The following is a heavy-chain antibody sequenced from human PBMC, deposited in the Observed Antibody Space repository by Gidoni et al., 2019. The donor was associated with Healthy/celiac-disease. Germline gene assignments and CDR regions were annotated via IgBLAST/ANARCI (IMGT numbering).Heavy chain of an antibody. D-gene: IGHD2-15*01. J-gene: IGHJ6*03. V-gene: IGHV4-34*01. CDR1: GGSLSGYY. CDR3: ARQPQYCSGGSCYSGYYYYYMDV. CDR2: INHSGST. Sequence: QVQLQQWGAGLLKPSGPLSLTCAVSGGSLSGYYWSWIRQPPGQGLEWIGAINHSGSTNYRPSLKSRVTISVDTSKNQFSLKLSSVTAADTAVYYCARQPQYCSGGSCYSGYYYYYMDVWGKGTTVTVSS.